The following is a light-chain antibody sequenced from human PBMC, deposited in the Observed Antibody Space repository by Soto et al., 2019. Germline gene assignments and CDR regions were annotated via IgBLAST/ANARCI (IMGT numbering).Light chain of an antibody. CDR3: SAWDDSLDGFVI. CDR1: NSNVGANT. Sequence: QSVLTQPPSTSGTPGQRVTISCSGSNSNVGANTVTWYQQLPGTAPKLLIYANNQRPSGVPDRFSGSKSGTSASLAISGLQSEDEADYYCSAWDDSLDGFVIFGGGTKLTVL. J-gene: IGLJ2*01. V-gene: IGLV1-44*01. CDR2: ANN.